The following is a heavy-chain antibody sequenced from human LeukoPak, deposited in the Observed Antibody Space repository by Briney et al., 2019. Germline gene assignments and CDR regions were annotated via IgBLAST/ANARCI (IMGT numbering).Heavy chain of an antibody. CDR2: INHSGST. D-gene: IGHD1-1*01. Sequence: PPETLSLTCAVYGGSFSGYYWSWIRQPPGKGLEWIGEINHSGSTNYNPSLKSRVTISVDTSKNQFSLKLSSVTAADTAVYYCAGGTTSRSFDYWGQGTLVTVSS. V-gene: IGHV4-34*01. CDR3: AGGTTSRSFDY. J-gene: IGHJ4*02. CDR1: GGSFSGYY.